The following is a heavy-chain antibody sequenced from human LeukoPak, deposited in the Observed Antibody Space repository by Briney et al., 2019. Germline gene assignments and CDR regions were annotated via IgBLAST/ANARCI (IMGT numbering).Heavy chain of an antibody. CDR3: ARVDPPQSMDV. D-gene: IGHD3-9*01. J-gene: IGHJ6*03. CDR1: GYTFTSYG. Sequence: ASVKVSCKTSGYTFTSYGISWVRQAPGQGLEWMGWISAYNGNTNHAQKLQGRVTMSTDTSTSTAYMELRSLRSDDTAVYYCARVDPPQSMDVWGKGTTVTVSS. V-gene: IGHV1-18*01. CDR2: ISAYNGNT.